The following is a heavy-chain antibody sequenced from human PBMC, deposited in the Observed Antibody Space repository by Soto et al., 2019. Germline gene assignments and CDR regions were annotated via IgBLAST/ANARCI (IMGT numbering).Heavy chain of an antibody. V-gene: IGHV3-23*01. J-gene: IGHJ4*02. Sequence: GGSLRLSCAASGFTFSSYAMSWVRQAPGKGLEWVSAISGSVGSTYYADSVKGRFTISRDNSKNTLYLQMNSLRAEDTAVYYCAKAHRQLVSLSYFDYWGQGTLVTVSS. CDR1: GFTFSSYA. CDR3: AKAHRQLVSLSYFDY. CDR2: ISGSVGST. D-gene: IGHD6-6*01.